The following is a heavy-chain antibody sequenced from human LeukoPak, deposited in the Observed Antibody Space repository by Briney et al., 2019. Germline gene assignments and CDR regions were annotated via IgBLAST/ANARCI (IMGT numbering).Heavy chain of an antibody. CDR2: IDHRGNT. D-gene: IGHD6-13*01. CDR3: ASANGYSSSWYWFDP. Sequence: SETLSLTCSVSGVSISRYQWSWIRQPPGKGLEWIGHIDHRGNTNYNPSLWSRATISLDTSKNHISLRLTSVTAADTAVYYCASANGYSSSWYWFDPWGQGTLVTVSS. CDR1: GVSISRYQ. V-gene: IGHV4-59*01. J-gene: IGHJ5*02.